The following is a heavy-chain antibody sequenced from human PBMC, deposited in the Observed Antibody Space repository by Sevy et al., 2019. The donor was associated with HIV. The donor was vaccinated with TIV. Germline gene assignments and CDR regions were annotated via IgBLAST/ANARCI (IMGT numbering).Heavy chain of an antibody. CDR1: GYTFTGYY. CDR3: ARGNEDYDYVWGSYRQRYYFDY. V-gene: IGHV1-2*02. Sequence: ASVKVSCKASGYTFTGYYMHWVRQASGQGLEWMGWINPNSGGTNYAQKFQGRVTMTRDTSISTAYMELSRLRSDDTAVYYCARGNEDYDYVWGSYRQRYYFDYWGQGTLVTVSS. D-gene: IGHD3-16*02. CDR2: INPNSGGT. J-gene: IGHJ4*02.